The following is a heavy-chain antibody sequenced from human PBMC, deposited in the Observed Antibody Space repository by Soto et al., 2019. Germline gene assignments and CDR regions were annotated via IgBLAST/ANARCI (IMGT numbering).Heavy chain of an antibody. CDR3: ARDVSGLNWFDP. J-gene: IGHJ5*02. Sequence: EVQLVESGGGLVQPGGSLRLSCAASGFTFSSYSMNWVRQAPGKGLEWVSYISSSSSTIYYADSVKGRFTISRDNAKNSLYLKMNSLRDEDTAVYYCARDVSGLNWFDPWGQGTLVTVSS. CDR2: ISSSSSTI. CDR1: GFTFSSYS. D-gene: IGHD5-12*01. V-gene: IGHV3-48*02.